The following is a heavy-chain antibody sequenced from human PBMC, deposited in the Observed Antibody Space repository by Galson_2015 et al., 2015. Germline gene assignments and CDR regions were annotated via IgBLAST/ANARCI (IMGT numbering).Heavy chain of an antibody. CDR1: GGSISSYY. Sequence: SETLSLTCTVSGGSISSYYWSWIRQPPGKGLEWIGYIYYSGSTNYNPSLKSRVTISVDTSKNQFSLKLSSVTAADTAVYYCARNAALWFGSVDSYYYYYGMDVWGQGTTVTVSS. J-gene: IGHJ6*02. CDR2: IYYSGST. CDR3: ARNAALWFGSVDSYYYYYGMDV. V-gene: IGHV4-59*01. D-gene: IGHD3-10*01.